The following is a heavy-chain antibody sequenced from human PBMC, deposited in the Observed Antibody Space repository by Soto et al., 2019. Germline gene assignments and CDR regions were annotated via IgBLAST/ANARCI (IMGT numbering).Heavy chain of an antibody. CDR1: GGSISSYY. V-gene: IGHV4-59*12. Sequence: SETLSLTCPVSGGSISSYYLSWIRQPPGKGLEWIGYIYYSGSTNYNPSLKSRVTISVDTSKNQFSLKLSSVTAADTAVYYCARGVPRIVVVPAAPLDYWGQGTLVTVSS. CDR2: IYYSGST. CDR3: ARGVPRIVVVPAAPLDY. D-gene: IGHD2-2*01. J-gene: IGHJ4*02.